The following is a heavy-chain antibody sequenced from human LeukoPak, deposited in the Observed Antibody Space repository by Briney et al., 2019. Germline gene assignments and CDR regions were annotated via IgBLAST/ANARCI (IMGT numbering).Heavy chain of an antibody. D-gene: IGHD4-17*01. V-gene: IGHV4-34*01. CDR3: ARGTTVTKVSYYYYGMDV. J-gene: IGHJ6*02. CDR2: INHSGST. CDR1: GGSFSGYY. Sequence: SETLSLTCAVYGGSFSGYYWSWIRQPPGKGLEWIGEINHSGSTNYNPSLKSRVTISVDTSKNQFSLKLGSETAAGTAVYYCARGTTVTKVSYYYYGMDVWGQGTTVTVSS.